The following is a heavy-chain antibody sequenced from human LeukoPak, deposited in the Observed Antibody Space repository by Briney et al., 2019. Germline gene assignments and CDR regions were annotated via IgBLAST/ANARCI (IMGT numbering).Heavy chain of an antibody. CDR3: ARGGARIAAAGPYPYYYGMDV. V-gene: IGHV3-33*01. CDR1: GFTFSSYG. J-gene: IGHJ6*02. D-gene: IGHD6-13*01. CDR2: IWYDGSNK. Sequence: GSLRLSCAASGFTFSSYGMHWVRQAPGKGLEWVAVIWYDGSNKYYADSVKGRFTISRDNSKNTLYLQMNSLRAEDTAVYYCARGGARIAAAGPYPYYYGMDVWGQGTTVTVSS.